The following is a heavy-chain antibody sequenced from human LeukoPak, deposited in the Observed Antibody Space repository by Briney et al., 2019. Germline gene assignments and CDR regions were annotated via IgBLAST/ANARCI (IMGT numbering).Heavy chain of an antibody. CDR1: GGSINSGNHY. D-gene: IGHD2-15*01. CDR2: IYYSGST. CDR3: ARGQWVVVVAAANWFDP. Sequence: SETLSLTCTVSGGSINSGNHYWGWIRQSPGKGLEWIGNIYYSGSTYYNPSLKSRVTISVDTSKNQFSLKLSSVTAADTAVYYCARGQWVVVVAAANWFDPWGQGTLVTVSS. V-gene: IGHV4-39*07. J-gene: IGHJ5*02.